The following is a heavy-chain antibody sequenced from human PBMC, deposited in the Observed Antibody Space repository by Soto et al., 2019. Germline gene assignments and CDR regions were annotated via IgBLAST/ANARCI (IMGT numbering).Heavy chain of an antibody. V-gene: IGHV5-51*01. CDR3: ARLTSFHDFWSGIDAFDV. CDR2: IHPSDSDI. D-gene: IGHD3-3*01. CDR1: GYSFTSYW. Sequence: PXXSLKISCKGSGYSFTSYWIVWVRQMPGKGLEWMGIIHPSDSDIRYSPSFQGQVTISADKSLSTAYLQWRSLKASDSAMYYCARLTSFHDFWSGIDAFDVWGQGTMVTVSS. J-gene: IGHJ3*01.